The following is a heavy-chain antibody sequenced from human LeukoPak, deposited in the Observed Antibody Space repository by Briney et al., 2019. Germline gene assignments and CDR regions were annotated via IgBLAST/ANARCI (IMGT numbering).Heavy chain of an antibody. Sequence: PSETLSLTCTVSGGSISSSSYYGGWIRQPPGKGLEWIGSIYYSGSTYYNPSLKSRVTISVDTSKNQFSLKLSSVTAADTAVYYCARPGIAAAETPFLDVWGKGTTVTVSS. CDR1: GGSISSSSYY. J-gene: IGHJ6*04. D-gene: IGHD6-13*01. V-gene: IGHV4-39*01. CDR3: ARPGIAAAETPFLDV. CDR2: IYYSGST.